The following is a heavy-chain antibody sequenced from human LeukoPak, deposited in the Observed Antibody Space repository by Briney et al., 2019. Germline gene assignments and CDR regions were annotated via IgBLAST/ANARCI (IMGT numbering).Heavy chain of an antibody. CDR1: GFTFSSYG. J-gene: IGHJ3*02. CDR3: AKQGPSANSVSRFLEWFPNDAFDI. CDR2: IWYDGSNK. Sequence: PGGSLRLSCAASGFTFSSYGMHWVRQAPGKGLEWVAVIWYDGSNKYYADSVKGRFTISRDNSKNTLYLQMNSLRAEDTAVYYCAKQGPSANSVSRFLEWFPNDAFDIWGQGTMVTVSS. D-gene: IGHD3-3*01. V-gene: IGHV3-33*06.